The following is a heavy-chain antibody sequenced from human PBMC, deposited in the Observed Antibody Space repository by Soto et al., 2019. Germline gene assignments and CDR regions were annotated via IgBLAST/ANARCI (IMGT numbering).Heavy chain of an antibody. D-gene: IGHD2-15*01. CDR2: ISSSNRTI. J-gene: IGHJ6*02. CDR1: GFTFRSYS. V-gene: IGHV3-48*02. CDR3: AREGWPLLQTGMDV. Sequence: LRLSCAASGFTFRSYSMNWVRQAPGKGLEWVSYISSSNRTINYADSVKGRFIISRDNAKNSLYLQMHSLRDEDTAVYYCAREGWPLLQTGMDVWGQGTTVTV.